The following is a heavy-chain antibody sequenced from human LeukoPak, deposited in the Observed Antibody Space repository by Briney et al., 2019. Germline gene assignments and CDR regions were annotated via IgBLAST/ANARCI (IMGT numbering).Heavy chain of an antibody. CDR2: INHTGNT. V-gene: IGHV4-34*01. CDR3: ARDVNYYESSGTSLFDY. J-gene: IGHJ4*02. CDR1: GGSFSGYY. D-gene: IGHD3-22*01. Sequence: TSETLSLTCAVNGGSFSGYYWNWIRQPPGKRLEWIGEINHTGNTNYNPSLKSRVTISVDTSKNQFSLKLSSVTAADTAVYYCARDVNYYESSGTSLFDYWGQGTLVTVSS.